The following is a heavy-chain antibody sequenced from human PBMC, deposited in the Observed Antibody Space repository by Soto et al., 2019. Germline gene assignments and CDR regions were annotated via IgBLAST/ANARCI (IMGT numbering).Heavy chain of an antibody. V-gene: IGHV4-61*01. CDR3: AREYMSPNYYYYYGMDV. J-gene: IGHJ6*02. CDR1: GGSVSSGSYY. CDR2: IYYSGST. Sequence: QVQLQESGPGLVKPSETLSLTCTVSGGSVSSGSYYWSWIRQPPGKGLEWIVYIYYSGSTNYNPSLKSRVTISVDTSKNQFSLKLSSVTAADTAVYYCAREYMSPNYYYYYGMDVWGQGTTVTVSS. D-gene: IGHD1-1*01.